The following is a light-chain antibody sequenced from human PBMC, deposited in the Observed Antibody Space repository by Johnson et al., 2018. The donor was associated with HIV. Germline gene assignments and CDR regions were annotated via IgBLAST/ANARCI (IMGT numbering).Light chain of an antibody. V-gene: IGLV1-51*01. CDR3: GTWDSSLSAYV. Sequence: QPVLTQPPSVSAAPGQKVTISCSGSSSNIGNNYVSWYQQLPGTAPKLIIYDNNKRPSGIPDRFSGSKSGTSATLGITGLPTGDEADYYCGTWDSSLSAYVFGTGTKVTVL. CDR2: DNN. J-gene: IGLJ1*01. CDR1: SSNIGNNY.